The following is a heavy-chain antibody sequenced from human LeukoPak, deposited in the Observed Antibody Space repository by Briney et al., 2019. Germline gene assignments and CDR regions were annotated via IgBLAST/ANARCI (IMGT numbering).Heavy chain of an antibody. Sequence: SETLSLTCAVYGGSFSGYYWSWIRQPPGKGLEWIGEINHSGSTNYNPSLESRVTISVDTSKNQFSLKLSSVTAADTAVYYCARGPPGITIFGVVTPGYDYWGQGTLVTVSS. V-gene: IGHV4-34*01. J-gene: IGHJ4*02. CDR2: INHSGST. D-gene: IGHD3-3*01. CDR1: GGSFSGYY. CDR3: ARGPPGITIFGVVTPGYDY.